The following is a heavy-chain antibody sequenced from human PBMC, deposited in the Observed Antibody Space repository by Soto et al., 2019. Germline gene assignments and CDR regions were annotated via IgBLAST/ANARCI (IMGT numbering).Heavy chain of an antibody. CDR3: ARVPVAGMFPPLGFDY. J-gene: IGHJ4*02. D-gene: IGHD6-19*01. V-gene: IGHV4-31*03. CDR2: IYYSGST. CDR1: GGSISSGGYY. Sequence: SETLSLTCTVSGGSISSGGYYWSWIRQHPGKGLEWIGYIYYSGSTYYNPSLKSRVTISVDTSKNQFSLKLSSVTAADTAVYYCARVPVAGMFPPLGFDYWGQGTLVTVSS.